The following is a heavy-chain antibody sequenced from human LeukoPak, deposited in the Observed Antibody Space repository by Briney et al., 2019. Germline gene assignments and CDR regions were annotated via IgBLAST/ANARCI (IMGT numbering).Heavy chain of an antibody. CDR1: GYSIISGFF. Sequence: SETLSLNCTVSGYSIISGFFWGWLRQPPGKGLEWIGSSHYAGRTYYNPSLSSRVTISLDTSKNQFSLKLTSVTAADTALYFCSRDHWDLSDSSPTDYWGQGVLVTVS. V-gene: IGHV4-38-2*02. CDR2: SHYAGRT. J-gene: IGHJ4*02. CDR3: SRDHWDLSDSSPTDY. D-gene: IGHD7-27*01.